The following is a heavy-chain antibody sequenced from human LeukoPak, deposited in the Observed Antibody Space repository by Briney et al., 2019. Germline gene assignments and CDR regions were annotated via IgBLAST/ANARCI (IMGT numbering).Heavy chain of an antibody. V-gene: IGHV3-74*01. J-gene: IGHJ4*02. D-gene: IGHD3-10*01. Sequence: GGSLRLSCAASGFTFSSSWMYWVRQAPGKGLVWVSRINSDESITTYADSVKGRFTISRDNAKNTLYLQMNSLRAEDTAVYYCAKDHGLLWFGELSFHFDYWGQGTLVTVSS. CDR2: INSDESIT. CDR3: AKDHGLLWFGELSFHFDY. CDR1: GFTFSSSW.